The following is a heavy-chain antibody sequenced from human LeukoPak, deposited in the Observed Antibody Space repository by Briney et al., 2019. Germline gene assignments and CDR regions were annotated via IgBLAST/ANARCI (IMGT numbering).Heavy chain of an antibody. V-gene: IGHV3-7*01. CDR2: NKQDGTEK. CDR3: AKLAKYFYGSETYYFFEH. D-gene: IGHD3-10*01. CDR1: GFSFTTYW. J-gene: IGHJ4*02. Sequence: GSLRLSCAASGFSFTTYWMGWVRQAPGKGLEWVANNKQDGTEKYYVDSVKGRFTISRDNAKNSLYLQMNSLRVEDTAVYYCAKLAKYFYGSETYYFFEHWGQGTPVTASS.